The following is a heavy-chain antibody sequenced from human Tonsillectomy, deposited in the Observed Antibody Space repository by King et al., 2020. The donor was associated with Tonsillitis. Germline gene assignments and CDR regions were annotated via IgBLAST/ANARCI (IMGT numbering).Heavy chain of an antibody. D-gene: IGHD5-12*01. V-gene: IGHV3-73*02. CDR2: IRTKANSYAT. CDR3: TTVYIVAHDAFDM. J-gene: IGHJ3*02. Sequence: VQLVGSGGGLVQPGGSLKLSCAASGFTFSGSAMHWVRQASGKGLEWVGRIRTKANSYATAYAASVKGRFTISRDDSKNTAYLQMSSLKTEDAAVYYCTTVYIVAHDAFDMWGQGTMVTVSS. CDR1: GFTFSGSA.